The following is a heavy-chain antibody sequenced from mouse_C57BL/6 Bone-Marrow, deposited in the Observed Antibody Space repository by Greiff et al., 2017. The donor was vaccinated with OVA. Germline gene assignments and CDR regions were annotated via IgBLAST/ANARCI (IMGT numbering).Heavy chain of an antibody. CDR3: ARGLNWW. J-gene: IGHJ3*01. V-gene: IGHV1-59*01. CDR1: GYTFTSYW. Sequence: QVQLQQPGAELVRPGTSVKLSCKASGYTFTSYWMHWVKQRPGQGLEWIGVIDPSDSYTNYNQKFKGKATLTVDTSSSTAYMQLSSLTSEDSAVYYCARGLNWWGGQGTLVTVSA. D-gene: IGHD4-1*01. CDR2: IDPSDSYT.